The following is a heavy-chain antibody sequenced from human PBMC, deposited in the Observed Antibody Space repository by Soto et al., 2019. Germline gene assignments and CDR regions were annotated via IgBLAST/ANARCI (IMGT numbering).Heavy chain of an antibody. J-gene: IGHJ6*02. D-gene: IGHD5-12*01. CDR3: AREGQRRLQFPYDYYVMDV. V-gene: IGHV5-10-1*01. Sequence: GESLKISCTGSGYSFTIYWISWVRQMPGKGLDCMGRIDPSDSYTNYSPSFQGHVTISADKSISTAYLQWSSMKASDTAMYYCAREGQRRLQFPYDYYVMDVWGQGTTVTVSS. CDR1: GYSFTIYW. CDR2: IDPSDSYT.